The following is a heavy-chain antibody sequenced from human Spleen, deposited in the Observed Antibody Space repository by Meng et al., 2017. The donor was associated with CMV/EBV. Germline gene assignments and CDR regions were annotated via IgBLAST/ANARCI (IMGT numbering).Heavy chain of an antibody. J-gene: IGHJ4*02. V-gene: IGHV4-39*07. Sequence: GSLRLSCTVSGDSIRSRSYYWGWIRQPPGKGLEWIGSMAQTGSTYYNPSLKSRVTLSLDTSKNQFSLRLSSVTAADTAVYYCTSLTVTTGDYWGQGTLVTVSS. CDR2: MAQTGST. CDR3: TSLTVTTGDY. CDR1: GDSIRSRSYY. D-gene: IGHD4-17*01.